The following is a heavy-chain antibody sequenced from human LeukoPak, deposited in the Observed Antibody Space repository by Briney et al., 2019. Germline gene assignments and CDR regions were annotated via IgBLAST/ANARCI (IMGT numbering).Heavy chain of an antibody. CDR2: IYYSGST. J-gene: IGHJ4*02. D-gene: IGHD3-22*01. V-gene: IGHV4-59*01. Sequence: SETLSLTCTVSGGSISSYYWSWIRQPPGKGLEWIGYIYYSGSTNYNPSLKSRVTISVDTSKNQFSLKLSSVTAADTAVYYCARVYDSSELDHWGQGTLVTVSS. CDR3: ARVYDSSELDH. CDR1: GGSISSYY.